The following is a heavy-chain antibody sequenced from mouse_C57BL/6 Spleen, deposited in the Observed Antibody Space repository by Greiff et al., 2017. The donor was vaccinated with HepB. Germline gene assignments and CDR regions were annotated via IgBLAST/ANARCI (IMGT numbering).Heavy chain of an antibody. Sequence: VQLQQPGAELVKPGASVKLSCKASGYTFTSYWMHWVKQRPGQGLEWIGMIHPNSGSTNYNEKFKGKATLTVDKSSSTAYMQLSSLTSEDSAVYYCARDGGGRYYYAMDYWGQGTSVTVSS. CDR3: ARDGGGRYYYAMDY. J-gene: IGHJ4*01. CDR2: IHPNSGST. D-gene: IGHD2-3*01. V-gene: IGHV1-64*01. CDR1: GYTFTSYW.